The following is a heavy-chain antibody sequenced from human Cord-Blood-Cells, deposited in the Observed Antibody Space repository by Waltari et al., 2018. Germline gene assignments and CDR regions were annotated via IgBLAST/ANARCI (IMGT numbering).Heavy chain of an antibody. J-gene: IGHJ5*02. CDR3: ARVVRTDSSSNWFDP. D-gene: IGHD6-13*01. CDR2: INHSGIT. Sequence: QVQLQQWGAGLLKPSETLSLTCAVYGGSFSGYYWSWIRQPPGKGLEWIGEINHSGITNYHPSLKSRVTRSVDTSRNQFSLKLSSVTAADTAVYYCARVVRTDSSSNWFDPWGQGTLVTVSS. V-gene: IGHV4-34*01. CDR1: GGSFSGYY.